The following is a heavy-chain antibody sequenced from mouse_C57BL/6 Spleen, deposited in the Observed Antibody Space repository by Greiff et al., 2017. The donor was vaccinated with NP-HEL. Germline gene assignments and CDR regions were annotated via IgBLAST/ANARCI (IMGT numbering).Heavy chain of an antibody. D-gene: IGHD1-1*01. CDR2: INPNNGGT. J-gene: IGHJ2*01. CDR1: GYTFTDYN. V-gene: IGHV1-22*01. CDR3: ARGTKDYFDY. Sequence: QLKESGPELVKPGASVKMSCKASGYTFTDYNMHWVKQSHGKSLEWIGYINPNNGGTSYNQKFKGKATLTVNKSSSTAYMELRSLTSEDSAVYYCARGTKDYFDYWGQGTTLTVSS.